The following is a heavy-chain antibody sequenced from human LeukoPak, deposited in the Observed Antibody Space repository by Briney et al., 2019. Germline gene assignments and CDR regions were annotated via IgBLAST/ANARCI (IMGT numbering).Heavy chain of an antibody. CDR3: AKDNYYDSSGYSDDAFDI. CDR2: ISYDGSNK. D-gene: IGHD3-22*01. V-gene: IGHV3-30*18. CDR1: GFTVSSNY. J-gene: IGHJ3*02. Sequence: GGSLRLSCAASGFTVSSNYMSWVRQAPGKGLEWVAVISYDGSNKYYADSVKGRFTISRDNSKNTLYLQMNSLRAEDTAVYYCAKDNYYDSSGYSDDAFDIWGQGTMVTVSS.